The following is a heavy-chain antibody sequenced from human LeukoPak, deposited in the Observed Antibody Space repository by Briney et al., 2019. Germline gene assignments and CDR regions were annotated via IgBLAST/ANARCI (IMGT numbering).Heavy chain of an antibody. CDR3: ASPKDIAAPAIEYYFDY. CDR1: GGTFSSYA. CDR2: IIPIFGTA. D-gene: IGHD6-6*01. V-gene: IGHV1-69*13. Sequence: GASVKVSCKASGGTFSSYAISWVRQAPGQGLEWMGGIIPIFGTANYAQKFQGRVTITADESTSTAYMELSSLRSEDTAVYYCASPKDIAAPAIEYYFDYWGQGTLVTVSS. J-gene: IGHJ4*02.